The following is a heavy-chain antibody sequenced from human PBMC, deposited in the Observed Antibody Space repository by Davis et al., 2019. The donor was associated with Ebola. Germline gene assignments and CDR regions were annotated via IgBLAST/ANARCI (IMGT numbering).Heavy chain of an antibody. CDR1: GFTFSSYS. D-gene: IGHD5-24*01. J-gene: IGHJ4*02. CDR3: ARDGMATIPPCDY. V-gene: IGHV3-21*01. Sequence: GGSLRLSCAASGFTFSSYSMNWVRQAPGKGLEWVSSISSSSSYIYYADSVKGRFTISRDNAKNSLYLQMNSLRAEDTAVYYCARDGMATIPPCDYWGQGTLVSVS. CDR2: ISSSSSYI.